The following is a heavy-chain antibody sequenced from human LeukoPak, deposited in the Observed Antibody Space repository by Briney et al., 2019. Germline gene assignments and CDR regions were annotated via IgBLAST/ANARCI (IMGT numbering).Heavy chain of an antibody. J-gene: IGHJ4*02. V-gene: IGHV3-23*01. CDR2: ISGSGRGGNT. CDR1: GFTFSTYA. CDR3: AKSGLNRFDY. Sequence: PVGSLRLSCAASGFTFSTYAMSWVRQAPGKGLEWVSGISGSGRGGNTYYADSVKGRFTISRDNSKNTLYLQMNSLRAVDTAVYYCAKSGLNRFDYWGQGTLVTVSS. D-gene: IGHD2-15*01.